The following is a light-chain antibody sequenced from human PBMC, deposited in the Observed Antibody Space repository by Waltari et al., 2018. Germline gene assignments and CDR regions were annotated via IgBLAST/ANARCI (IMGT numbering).Light chain of an antibody. V-gene: IGKV2-28*01. CDR1: QSPLHSNGYNY. CDR3: MQALQTPIT. CDR2: LGS. J-gene: IGKJ5*01. Sequence: DIVMTQSPLSLPVTPGEPASISCSFSQSPLHSNGYNYLDWYLQKPGQSPQLLIYLGSNRASGVPDRFSGSGSGTDFTLKISRVEAEDVGVYYCMQALQTPITFGQGTRLEIK.